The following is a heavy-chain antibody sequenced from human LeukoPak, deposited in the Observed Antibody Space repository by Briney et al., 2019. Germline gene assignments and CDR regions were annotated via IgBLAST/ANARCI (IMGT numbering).Heavy chain of an antibody. CDR1: GYTFIAYY. CDR3: ARDYGDYYFDY. V-gene: IGHV1-2*02. Sequence: ASVKVSCKSSGYTFIAYYIHWVRQAPGQGLEWMGWINPNSGGTNYAQKFQGRVTMTRDTSISTAYMELSRLRSDDTAVYYCARDYGDYYFDYWGQGTLVTVSS. D-gene: IGHD4-17*01. CDR2: INPNSGGT. J-gene: IGHJ4*02.